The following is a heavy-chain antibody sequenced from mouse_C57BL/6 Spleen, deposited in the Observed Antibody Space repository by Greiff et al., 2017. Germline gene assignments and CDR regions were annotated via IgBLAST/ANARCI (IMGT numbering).Heavy chain of an antibody. CDR2: FHPSDSDT. D-gene: IGHD2-3*01. J-gene: IGHJ4*01. CDR1: GYTFTSYW. Sequence: QVQLQQPGAELVKPGASVKVSCKASGYTFTSYWMHWVKQRPGQGLEWIGRFHPSDSDTNYNQKFKGKATLTVDKSSSTAYMQLSSLTSEDSAVYYCAISYDHYYAMDYWGQGTSVTVSS. V-gene: IGHV1-74*01. CDR3: AISYDHYYAMDY.